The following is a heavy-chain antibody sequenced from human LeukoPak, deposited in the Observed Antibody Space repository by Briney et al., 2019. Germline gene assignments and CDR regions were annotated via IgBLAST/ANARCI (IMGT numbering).Heavy chain of an antibody. Sequence: PSETLSLTCAVSGASINVYWTWIRQPPGKALEWLGHIYYSGSTTYSPSLKSRLTISVDTSRNQFSLSLISVTAADTAVYYCARGGQLAVPDPFDSWGQGTLVTVSS. CDR3: ARGGQLAVPDPFDS. V-gene: IGHV4-59*01. CDR2: IYYSGST. D-gene: IGHD6-19*01. CDR1: GASINVY. J-gene: IGHJ4*02.